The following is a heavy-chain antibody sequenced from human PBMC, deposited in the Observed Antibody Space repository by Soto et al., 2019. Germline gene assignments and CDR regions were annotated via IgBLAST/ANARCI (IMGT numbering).Heavy chain of an antibody. Sequence: GGSLRLSCAASGFAFSRYVMSWVRQAPGKALDWVSGISGGGSTYYADSVKGRFSISRDNSKNTLNLQMSSLRAEDTAVYYCVRGLDYCHDDVWGKGTTVTVSS. CDR2: ISGGGST. J-gene: IGHJ6*04. CDR1: GFAFSRYV. V-gene: IGHV3-23*01. D-gene: IGHD5-12*01. CDR3: VRGLDYCHDDV.